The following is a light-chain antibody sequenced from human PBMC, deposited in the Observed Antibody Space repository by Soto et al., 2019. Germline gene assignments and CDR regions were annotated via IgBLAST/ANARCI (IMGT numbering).Light chain of an antibody. CDR2: DTS. CDR3: QQYGSSRT. V-gene: IGKV3-20*01. Sequence: EIVLTPSPGTLSLSPGERATLSCRASQSVGSFLAWYQQKPGQAPRLLIYDTSIRATGIPDRFSGSGSGTDFTLTISRLEPEDFAVYYCQQYGSSRTFGQGTKVDIK. CDR1: QSVGSF. J-gene: IGKJ1*01.